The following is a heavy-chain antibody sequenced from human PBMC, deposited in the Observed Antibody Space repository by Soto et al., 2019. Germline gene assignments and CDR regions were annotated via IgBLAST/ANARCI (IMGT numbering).Heavy chain of an antibody. Sequence: ASLKLSCKSSGYTFTSYYIHWVRQAPGQGLEWMGIINPSGGSTSYAQKFQGRVTITRDTSTSTVYMELSSLRSEDTAVYYCAREYYDISTGYYRRPFFDYWGQGTLVTVSS. J-gene: IGHJ4*02. V-gene: IGHV1-46*01. CDR1: GYTFTSYY. CDR2: INPSGGST. CDR3: AREYYDISTGYYRRPFFDY. D-gene: IGHD3-9*01.